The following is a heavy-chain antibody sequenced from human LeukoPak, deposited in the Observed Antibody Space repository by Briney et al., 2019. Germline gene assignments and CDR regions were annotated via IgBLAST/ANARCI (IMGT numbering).Heavy chain of an antibody. CDR1: GYTFTGYY. CDR2: INPNSGGT. V-gene: IGHV1-2*02. J-gene: IGHJ4*02. D-gene: IGHD3-22*01. Sequence: WASVKVSCKASGYTFTGYYMHWVRQAPGQGLEWMGWINPNSGGTNYAQKFQGRVTMTRDTSISTAYMELSRLRSEDTAVYYCARVGLGEYYYDSSGYYSLGYWGQGTLVTVSS. CDR3: ARVGLGEYYYDSSGYYSLGY.